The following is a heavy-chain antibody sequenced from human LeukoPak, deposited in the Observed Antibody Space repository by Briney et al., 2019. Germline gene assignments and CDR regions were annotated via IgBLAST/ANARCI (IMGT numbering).Heavy chain of an antibody. CDR1: GFTVSSNY. D-gene: IGHD2-2*02. Sequence: GGSLRLSCAASGFTVSSNYMSWVRQAPGKGLEWVSVIYSGGNTYYADSVKGRFTISRDNSKNTLYLQMNSLRAEDTAVYYCARDRGYCSSTSCYTYYYGMDVWGQGTTVTVSS. J-gene: IGHJ6*02. CDR2: IYSGGNT. CDR3: ARDRGYCSSTSCYTYYYGMDV. V-gene: IGHV3-66*02.